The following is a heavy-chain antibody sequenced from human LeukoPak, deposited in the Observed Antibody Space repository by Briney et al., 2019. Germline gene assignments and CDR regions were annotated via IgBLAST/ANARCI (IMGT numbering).Heavy chain of an antibody. CDR2: ISYDGSNK. Sequence: PGGSLRLSCAASGFTLSSYAMHWVRQTPGKGLEWVAVISYDGSNKYYADSVKGRFTISRDNSKNTLYLQMNSLRAEDTAVYYCARDLPRTNNYFDYWGQGTLVTVSS. CDR1: GFTLSSYA. CDR3: ARDLPRTNNYFDY. J-gene: IGHJ4*02. D-gene: IGHD1-7*01. V-gene: IGHV3-30*01.